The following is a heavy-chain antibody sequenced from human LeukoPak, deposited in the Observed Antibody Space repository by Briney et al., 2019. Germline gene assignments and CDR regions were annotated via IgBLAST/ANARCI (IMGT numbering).Heavy chain of an antibody. Sequence: SETLSLTCTVSGGSISSYYWSSIRQPPGKGLEWIGYIYYSGSTNYNPSLKSRVTISVDTSKNQFSLKLSSVTAADTAVYYCAIVTIFGVVGGFDIWGQGTMVTVSS. CDR3: AIVTIFGVVGGFDI. CDR2: IYYSGST. J-gene: IGHJ3*02. D-gene: IGHD3-3*01. CDR1: GGSISSYY. V-gene: IGHV4-59*01.